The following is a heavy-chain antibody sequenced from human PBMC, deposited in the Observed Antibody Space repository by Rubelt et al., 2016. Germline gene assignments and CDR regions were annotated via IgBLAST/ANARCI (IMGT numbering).Heavy chain of an antibody. Sequence: GLAQPGGSLRLSCAASGFTSSSHAMSWIRQAPGKGLEWVSAISGSGGGTYYADSVKGRFTISRDNSKSTLSLQMNSLRAEDTAVYYCAKDKLEMATTGFDYWGQGTLVTVSS. J-gene: IGHJ4*02. D-gene: IGHD5-24*01. V-gene: IGHV3-23*01. CDR3: AKDKLEMATTGFDY. CDR1: GFTSSSHA. CDR2: ISGSGGGT.